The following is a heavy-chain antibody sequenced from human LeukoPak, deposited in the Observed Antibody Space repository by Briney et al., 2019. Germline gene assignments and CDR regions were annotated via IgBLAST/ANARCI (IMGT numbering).Heavy chain of an antibody. V-gene: IGHV4-39*02. J-gene: IGHJ4*02. CDR2: MYYRGTT. Sequence: PSETLSLTCSVSGDSISSSSYYWGWIRQSPGQGLEWIGSMYYRGTTYQNSSLKSRVTLSIDTSNNQFSLKLTSVTAADTAVYYCVREYSRSVVAGSRPDLWGQGLLDTVSS. CDR3: VREYSRSVVAGSRPDL. D-gene: IGHD2-21*01. CDR1: GDSISSSSYY.